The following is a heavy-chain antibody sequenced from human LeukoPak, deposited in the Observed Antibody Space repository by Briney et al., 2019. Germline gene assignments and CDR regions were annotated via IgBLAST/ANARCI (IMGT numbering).Heavy chain of an antibody. CDR3: ARGSRIVYSYGCFDY. D-gene: IGHD5-18*01. Sequence: ASVKVSCKASGYILTNYYMHWVRQAPGQGLEWMGIINPTTVSYAQKFQGRVTMTRDTSTSTVYVELSSLTFEDTAVYYCARGSRIVYSYGCFDYWGQGTLVIVSS. CDR2: INPTTV. CDR1: GYILTNYY. V-gene: IGHV1-46*01. J-gene: IGHJ4*02.